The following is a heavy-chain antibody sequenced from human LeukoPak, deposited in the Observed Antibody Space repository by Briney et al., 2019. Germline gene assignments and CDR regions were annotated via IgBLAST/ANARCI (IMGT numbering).Heavy chain of an antibody. D-gene: IGHD3-10*01. CDR3: ARVGWFGELNWFDP. CDR1: GYTFTSYD. Sequence: ASVKVSCKASGYTFTSYDINWVRQATGQGLEWMGWMNPNSGNTGYAQKFQGRVTITRNTSIGTAYMELSSLRSEDTAVYYCARVGWFGELNWFDPWGQGTLVTVSS. CDR2: MNPNSGNT. J-gene: IGHJ5*02. V-gene: IGHV1-8*03.